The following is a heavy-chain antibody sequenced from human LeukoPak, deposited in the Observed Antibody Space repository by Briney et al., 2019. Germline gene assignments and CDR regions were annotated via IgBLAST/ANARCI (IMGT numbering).Heavy chain of an antibody. Sequence: ASVKVSCKPSGYTFTGYYIQWVRQAPRQGLEWMGWINPNSGGTNYAQKLQGWVTMTRDTSISTAYLELSSLRSDDTAVYYCARGVVAATFYYYMDVWGKGTTVTVSS. V-gene: IGHV1-2*04. J-gene: IGHJ6*03. CDR2: INPNSGGT. CDR3: ARGVVAATFYYYMDV. CDR1: GYTFTGYY. D-gene: IGHD2-15*01.